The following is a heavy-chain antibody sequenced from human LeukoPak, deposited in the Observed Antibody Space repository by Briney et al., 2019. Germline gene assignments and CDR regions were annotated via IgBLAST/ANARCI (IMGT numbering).Heavy chain of an antibody. Sequence: GGSLRLSCAASGFTFSSYGMHWVRQAPGKGLEWVAFIRYDGSNKYYADSVKGRFTISRDNSKSTLYLQMNSLRAEDTAVYYCAKVEMRAGFDAFDIWGQGTMVTVSS. CDR3: AKVEMRAGFDAFDI. J-gene: IGHJ3*02. D-gene: IGHD5-24*01. CDR2: IRYDGSNK. CDR1: GFTFSSYG. V-gene: IGHV3-30*02.